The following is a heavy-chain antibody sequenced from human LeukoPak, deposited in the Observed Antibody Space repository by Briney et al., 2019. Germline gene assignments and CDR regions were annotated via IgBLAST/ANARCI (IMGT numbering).Heavy chain of an antibody. D-gene: IGHD1-7*01. Sequence: PGGSLRLSCAAPGFTFSSYAMHWVRQAPGKGLEWVAVISYDGSNKYYADSVKGRFTISRDNSKNTLYLQMNSLRAEDTAVYYCASLAGWARAGELELRDYYYGMDVWGQGTTVTVSS. V-gene: IGHV3-30-3*01. CDR3: ASLAGWARAGELELRDYYYGMDV. J-gene: IGHJ6*02. CDR2: ISYDGSNK. CDR1: GFTFSSYA.